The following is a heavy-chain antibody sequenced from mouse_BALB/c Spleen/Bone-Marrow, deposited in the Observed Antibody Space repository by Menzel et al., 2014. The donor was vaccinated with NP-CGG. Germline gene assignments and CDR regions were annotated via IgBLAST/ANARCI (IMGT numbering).Heavy chain of an antibody. CDR3: ARWEYYAMDY. CDR2: IDPANGNT. D-gene: IGHD4-1*01. V-gene: IGHV14-3*02. Sequence: VQLQQSGAELVKPGASVKLSCTASGFNIKDTYMHWVKQRPEQGLEWIGRIDPANGNTKYDPKFQGKATVTADTCSNTAYLQLSSLTSEGTAVYYCARWEYYAMDYWGQGTSVTVSS. J-gene: IGHJ4*01. CDR1: GFNIKDTY.